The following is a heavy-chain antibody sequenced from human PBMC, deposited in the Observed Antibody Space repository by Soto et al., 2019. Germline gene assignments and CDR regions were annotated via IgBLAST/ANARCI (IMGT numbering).Heavy chain of an antibody. CDR3: ARASCGYDCGGDDAFDI. CDR1: GGTFSSYA. CDR2: IIPIFGTA. V-gene: IGHV1-69*01. D-gene: IGHD5-12*01. Sequence: QVPLVQSGAEVKKPGSSVKVSCKASGGTFSSYAISWVRQAPGQGLEWMGGIIPIFGTANYAQKFQGRVTITADESTSTAYMELSSLRSEDTAVYYCARASCGYDCGGDDAFDIWGQGTMVTVSS. J-gene: IGHJ3*02.